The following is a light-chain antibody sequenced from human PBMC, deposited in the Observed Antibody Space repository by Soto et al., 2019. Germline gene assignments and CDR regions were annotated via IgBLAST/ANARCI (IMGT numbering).Light chain of an antibody. CDR1: SSNIGAGYD. Sequence: QLVLTQPPSVSGAPGQRVTVSCAGSSSNIGAGYDVHWYQQLPGSAPQLLIYGNDNRPSGVPDRFSGSKSDTSASLAITGLQAEDEGDYYCQDYDNRRSAWVFGGGTKLTVL. V-gene: IGLV1-40*01. CDR3: QDYDNRRSAWV. CDR2: GND. J-gene: IGLJ3*02.